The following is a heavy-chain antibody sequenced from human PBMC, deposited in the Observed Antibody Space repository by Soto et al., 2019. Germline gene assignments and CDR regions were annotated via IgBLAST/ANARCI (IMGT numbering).Heavy chain of an antibody. J-gene: IGHJ3*02. CDR1: GYTFTSYY. CDR3: ARVSGHRSWEYSGYDLTFDI. D-gene: IGHD5-12*01. V-gene: IGHV1-46*03. CDR2: INPSGGST. Sequence: ASVKVSCKASGYTFTSYYMHWVRQAPGQGLEWMGIINPSGGSTSYAQKLQGRVTMTRDTSTSTVYMELSSLRSEDTAVYYCARVSGHRSWEYSGYDLTFDIWGQGTMVTVSS.